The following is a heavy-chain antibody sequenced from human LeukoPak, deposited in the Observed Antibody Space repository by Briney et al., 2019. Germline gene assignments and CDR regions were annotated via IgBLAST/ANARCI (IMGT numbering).Heavy chain of an antibody. J-gene: IGHJ3*02. D-gene: IGHD3-10*01. Sequence: PSETLSLTCTVSGGSISSGGYFWSWIRQHPGKGLEWIGYIYYSGNTYYNPSLKSRVTISLDTSKNQFSLRLSSVTAADTAVYYCARDGSEYYYGSGPGSAFDIWGQGTMVTVSS. V-gene: IGHV4-31*03. CDR2: IYYSGNT. CDR3: ARDGSEYYYGSGPGSAFDI. CDR1: GGSISSGGYF.